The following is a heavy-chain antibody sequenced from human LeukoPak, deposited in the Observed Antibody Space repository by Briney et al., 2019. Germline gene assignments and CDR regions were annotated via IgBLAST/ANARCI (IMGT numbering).Heavy chain of an antibody. D-gene: IGHD2/OR15-2a*01. CDR2: SRNKANRYTT. CDR1: GFIFSDHI. Sequence: PGGSLRLSCVVSGFIFSDHIMDWVRQAPGKGLDWVGRSRNKANRYTTEYATSVRGRFIVSGEESKNSVYLQMNSLKTEDTAVYYCTRSPLYVGPHDYWGQGILVTVSS. V-gene: IGHV3-72*01. CDR3: TRSPLYVGPHDY. J-gene: IGHJ4*02.